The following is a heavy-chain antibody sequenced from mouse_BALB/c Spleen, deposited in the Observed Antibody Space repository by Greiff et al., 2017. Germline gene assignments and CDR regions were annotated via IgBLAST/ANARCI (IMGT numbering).Heavy chain of an antibody. Sequence: QVQLKESGPGLVAPSQSLSITCTVSGFSLTSYDISWIRQPPGKGLEWLGVIWTGGGTNYNSAFMSRLSISKDNSKSQVFLKMNSLQTDDTAIYYCVRDYYGRGAMDYWGQGTSVTVSS. V-gene: IGHV2-9-2*01. J-gene: IGHJ4*01. CDR1: GFSLTSYD. CDR2: IWTGGGT. CDR3: VRDYYGRGAMDY. D-gene: IGHD1-1*01.